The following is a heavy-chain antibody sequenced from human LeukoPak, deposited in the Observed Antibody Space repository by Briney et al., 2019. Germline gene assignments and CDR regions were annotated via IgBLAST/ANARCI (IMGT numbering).Heavy chain of an antibody. J-gene: IGHJ5*02. CDR3: ARIVALNWFDP. CDR2: ISAYNGNT. V-gene: IGHV1-18*01. Sequence: XXVSCXXXXYTFTXYGISWVRQAPGQGLEWMGWISAYNGNTNYAQKLQGRVTMTTDTSTSTAYMELRSLRSDDTAVYYCARIVALNWFDPWGQGTLVTVSS. CDR1: XYTFTXYG. D-gene: IGHD2-15*01.